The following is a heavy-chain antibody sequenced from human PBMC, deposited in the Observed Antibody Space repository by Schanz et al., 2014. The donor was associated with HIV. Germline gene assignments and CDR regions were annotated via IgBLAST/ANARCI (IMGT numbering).Heavy chain of an antibody. CDR2: ISYDGSNK. CDR3: ARGECDFWSGYCPHFHYFDLDV. V-gene: IGHV3-30*03. Sequence: QVQLVESGGGVVQPGRSLRLSCAASGFTFSSYGMHWVRQAPGKGLEWVAVISYDGSNKYYADSVKGRFTISRDNSKNTLYLQMNSLRAEDTAVYYCARGECDFWSGYCPHFHYFDLDVWGPGTSVTVSS. J-gene: IGHJ6*02. CDR1: GFTFSSYG. D-gene: IGHD3-3*01.